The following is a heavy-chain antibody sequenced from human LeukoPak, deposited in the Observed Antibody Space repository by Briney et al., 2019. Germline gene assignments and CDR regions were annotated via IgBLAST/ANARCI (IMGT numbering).Heavy chain of an antibody. CDR1: GGSISSYY. D-gene: IGHD3-3*01. V-gene: IGHV4-59*01. J-gene: IGHJ4*02. Sequence: SETLSLTCTVSGGSISSYYWSWIRQPPGKGLEWIGYIYYSGSTNCNPSLKSRVTISVDTSKNQFSLKLSSVTAADTAVYYCARAYYDFWSGYQRFDYWGQGTLVTVSS. CDR2: IYYSGST. CDR3: ARAYYDFWSGYQRFDY.